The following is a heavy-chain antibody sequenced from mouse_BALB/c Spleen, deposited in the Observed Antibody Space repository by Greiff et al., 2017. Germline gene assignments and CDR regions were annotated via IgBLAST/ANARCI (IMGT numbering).Heavy chain of an antibody. Sequence: EVKLVESGGGLVKPGGSLKLSCAASGFTFSSYAMSWVRQTPEKRLEWVASISSGGSTYYPDSVKGRFTISRDNARNILYLQMSSLRSEDTAMYYCARSTSVTPYWYFDVWGAGTTVTVSS. V-gene: IGHV5-6-5*01. CDR1: GFTFSSYA. CDR3: ARSTSVTPYWYFDV. J-gene: IGHJ1*01. D-gene: IGHD2-12*01. CDR2: ISSGGST.